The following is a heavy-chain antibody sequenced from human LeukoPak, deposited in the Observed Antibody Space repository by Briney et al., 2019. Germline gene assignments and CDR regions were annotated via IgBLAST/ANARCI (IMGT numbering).Heavy chain of an antibody. CDR1: GGSISSYY. Sequence: PSETLSLTCTVSGGSISSYYWSWIRQPPGKGLEWIGYIYYSGSTNYNPSLKSRVTISVDTSKNQFSLKLSSVTAADTAVYYCARFSPEYSSSDNWFDPWGQGTLVTVSS. J-gene: IGHJ5*02. CDR3: ARFSPEYSSSDNWFDP. V-gene: IGHV4-59*01. D-gene: IGHD6-6*01. CDR2: IYYSGST.